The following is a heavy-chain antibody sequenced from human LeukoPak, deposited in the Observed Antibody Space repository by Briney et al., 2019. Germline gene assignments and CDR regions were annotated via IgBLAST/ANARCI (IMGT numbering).Heavy chain of an antibody. V-gene: IGHV3-43D*04. CDR3: AKDKGYIATTGILSDH. CDR2: VRWDGGTT. Sequence: PGGSLRLSCGASGFTFGAFAIHSVGQSPGDCLHLVSLVRWDGGTTFYADSVKGRFTVSRDNSINSLYLQMNNLRVEDTAFYYCAKDKGYIATTGILSDHWGTGTLVTVSS. CDR1: GFTFGAFA. D-gene: IGHD1-1*01. J-gene: IGHJ4*02.